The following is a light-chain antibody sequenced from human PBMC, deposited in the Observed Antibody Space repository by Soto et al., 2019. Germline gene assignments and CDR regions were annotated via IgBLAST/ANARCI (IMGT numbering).Light chain of an antibody. CDR2: GAS. CDR3: QQYSSSLLT. Sequence: EIVLTQSPGTLSLSPGERATLSCRASQSVSSSYLAWYQQKPGQAPRLLIYGASTRATGIPDRFIGGGSGTDFTLTISRLEPEDFAVYYCQQYSSSLLTFGPGTKVDVK. CDR1: QSVSSSY. V-gene: IGKV3-20*01. J-gene: IGKJ3*01.